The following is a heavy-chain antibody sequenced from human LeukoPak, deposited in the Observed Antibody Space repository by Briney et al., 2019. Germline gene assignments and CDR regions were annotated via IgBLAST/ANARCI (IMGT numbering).Heavy chain of an antibody. D-gene: IGHD2-21*01. J-gene: IGHJ3*02. Sequence: ASVKVSCKASGYTFSTYGISWVRPAPGQGLEWMGWISAYTGNTNYAQNVQGRVTMTTDTSTSTAYLELRSLRSDDTAVYYCARDCGNCGGAPDDTFDIWGQGTMVTVSS. CDR2: ISAYTGNT. CDR1: GYTFSTYG. CDR3: ARDCGNCGGAPDDTFDI. V-gene: IGHV1-18*01.